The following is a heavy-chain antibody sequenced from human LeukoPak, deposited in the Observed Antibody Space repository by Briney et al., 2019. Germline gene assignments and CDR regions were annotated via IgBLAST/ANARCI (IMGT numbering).Heavy chain of an antibody. CDR1: GYTFTSYG. D-gene: IGHD3-9*01. J-gene: IGHJ5*02. CDR2: ISAYNYDA. CDR3: ARDLYDILTGSNWFDP. Sequence: ASVKVSCKASGYTFTSYGISWVRQAPGQGLEWMGWISAYNYDANYAQKFQGRVTLTTDTSTSTAYMELRSLRSDDTALYYCARDLYDILTGSNWFDPWGQGTLVTVSS. V-gene: IGHV1-18*01.